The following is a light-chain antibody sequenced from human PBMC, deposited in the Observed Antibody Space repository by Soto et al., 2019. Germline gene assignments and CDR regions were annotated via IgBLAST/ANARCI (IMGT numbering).Light chain of an antibody. J-gene: IGLJ1*01. Sequence: QSALTQPASVSGSPGQSITIPCTGTSGDVGGYNLVSWYQPHPGKAPKLMIYDVTERPSGVSNRFSGSKSGNTASLTISGLQPDDEADYYCCSYAGNSEVFGTGTKVTVL. CDR2: DVT. CDR3: CSYAGNSEV. V-gene: IGLV2-23*02. CDR1: SGDVGGYNL.